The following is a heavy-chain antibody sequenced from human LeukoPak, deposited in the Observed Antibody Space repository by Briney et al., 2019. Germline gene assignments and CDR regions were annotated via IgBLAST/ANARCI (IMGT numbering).Heavy chain of an antibody. CDR1: GVSISSGGYY. CDR3: ARGGMAAAAGAFDI. CDR2: IYYSGST. Sequence: SQTLSLTCTVSGVSISSGGYYWNWIRQHPGKGLEWIGYIYYSGSTYYNPSLKSRVTISVDTSKSQFSLRLSSVTAADTAVYYCARGGMAAAAGAFDIWGQGTMVTVSS. V-gene: IGHV4-31*03. J-gene: IGHJ3*02. D-gene: IGHD6-13*01.